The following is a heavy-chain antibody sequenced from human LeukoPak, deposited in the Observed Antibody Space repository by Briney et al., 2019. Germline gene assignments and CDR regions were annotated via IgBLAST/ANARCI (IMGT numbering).Heavy chain of an antibody. V-gene: IGHV3-69-1*01. J-gene: IGHJ4*02. CDR3: ARRFDS. CDR1: GFSFTAYS. CDR2: IGPGGDT. Sequence: RGGSLRLSCAASGFSFTAYSMNWVRQAPGRGLQWISYIGPGGDTYYADSVTGRFTVSRDTAKNSLYLQMNGLRVEDTAVYYCARRFDSWGQGTLVTVSS.